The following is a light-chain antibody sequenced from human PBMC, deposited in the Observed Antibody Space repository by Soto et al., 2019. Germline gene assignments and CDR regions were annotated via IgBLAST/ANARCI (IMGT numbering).Light chain of an antibody. J-gene: IGLJ3*02. Sequence: QAVVTQPPSASGTPGQRVTISCSGSSSNIGSNYVNWYQHFPGTAPKFLIYSNNQRPSGVPDRFSGSKSGTSASLAISGLQSEDEADYYCAAWDDSLNGLVFGGGTQLTVL. CDR2: SNN. CDR3: AAWDDSLNGLV. V-gene: IGLV1-44*01. CDR1: SSNIGSNY.